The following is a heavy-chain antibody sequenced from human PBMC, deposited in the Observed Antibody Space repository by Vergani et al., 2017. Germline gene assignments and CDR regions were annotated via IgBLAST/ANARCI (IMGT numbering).Heavy chain of an antibody. V-gene: IGHV4-61*10. D-gene: IGHD3-10*01. CDR1: GCSFSTGGQC. CDR2: MYHSGST. J-gene: IGHJ5*02. Sequence: QVQLQESGPGLVKPSQTLSLTCTVSGCSFSTGGQCCTWLRQAAGKVLELIGYMYHSGSTNYNPPLETRVTIAGDSSKNQFFLKLNSVSAADTAVYYCGRVADFYSLGSRLLDLWGQGILVTVSS. CDR3: GRVADFYSLGSRLLDL.